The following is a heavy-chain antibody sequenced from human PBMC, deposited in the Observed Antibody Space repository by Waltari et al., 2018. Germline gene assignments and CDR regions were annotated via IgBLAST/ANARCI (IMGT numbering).Heavy chain of an antibody. CDR2: IYPGDSDT. V-gene: IGHV5-51*01. CDR1: GYAFTSYW. CDR3: ASTGVATVRAFDI. D-gene: IGHD5-12*01. Sequence: EVQLVQSGAEVKKPGESLKISCKGSGYAFTSYWIGWVRQMPGKGLEWMGIIYPGDSDTRYSPSFQGQVTISADKSISTYLQWSSLKASDTAMYYCASTGVATVRAFDIWGQGTMVTVSS. J-gene: IGHJ3*02.